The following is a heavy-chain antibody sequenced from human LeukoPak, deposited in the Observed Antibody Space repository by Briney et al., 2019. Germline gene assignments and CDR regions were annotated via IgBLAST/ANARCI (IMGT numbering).Heavy chain of an antibody. J-gene: IGHJ4*02. CDR3: ARGHIGTYHYFDY. Sequence: GGSLRLSCAASGFTVSSSYMSWVRQAPEKGLEWVSVIYSGGTTYYADSVKGRFTISRDNSMNALYLQMNSLRAEDTTPYYCARGHIGTYHYFDYWGQGTLVTVSS. V-gene: IGHV3-53*01. D-gene: IGHD1-26*01. CDR2: IYSGGTT. CDR1: GFTVSSSY.